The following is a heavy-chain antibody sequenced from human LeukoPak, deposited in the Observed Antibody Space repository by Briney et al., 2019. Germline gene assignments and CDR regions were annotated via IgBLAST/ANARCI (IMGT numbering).Heavy chain of an antibody. V-gene: IGHV1-69*05. CDR3: ARESGYNSYGYRYWFDP. CDR1: GGTFSSYA. CDR2: VIPIFGTA. D-gene: IGHD5-18*01. Sequence: SVKVSCKASGGTFSSYAISWVRQAPGQGLEWMGGVIPIFGTANYAQKSQGRVTITTDESTSTAYMALSSLRSEDTAVYYCARESGYNSYGYRYWFDPWGQGTLVTVSS. J-gene: IGHJ5*02.